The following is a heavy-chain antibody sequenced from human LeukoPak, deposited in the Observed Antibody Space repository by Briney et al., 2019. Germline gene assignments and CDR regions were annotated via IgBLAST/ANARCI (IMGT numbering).Heavy chain of an antibody. D-gene: IGHD3-3*01. CDR3: ARGIPTIFGAYYYYYYMDV. CDR1: GGSISSGSYY. V-gene: IGHV4-39*07. J-gene: IGHJ6*03. CDR2: IYYSGGT. Sequence: SETLSLTCTVSGGSISSGSYYWGWIRQPPGKGLEWIGNIYYSGGTYNSPSLKSRVTISVDTSKNQFSLKLSSVTAADTAVYYCARGIPTIFGAYYYYYYMDVWGKGTTVTVSS.